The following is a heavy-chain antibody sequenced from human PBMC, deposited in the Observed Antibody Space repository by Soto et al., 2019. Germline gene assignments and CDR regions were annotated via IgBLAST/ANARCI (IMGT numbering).Heavy chain of an antibody. CDR1: GFTFSSYG. J-gene: IGHJ4*02. CDR2: IWYDGSNK. Sequence: ESGGGVVQPGRSLRLSCAASGFTFSSYGMHWVRQAPGKGLEWVAVIWYDGSNKYYADSVKGRFTISRDNSKNTLYLQMNSLRAEDTAVYYCARDGAYDSSGYYYLLGYFDYWGQGTLVTVSS. V-gene: IGHV3-33*01. CDR3: ARDGAYDSSGYYYLLGYFDY. D-gene: IGHD3-22*01.